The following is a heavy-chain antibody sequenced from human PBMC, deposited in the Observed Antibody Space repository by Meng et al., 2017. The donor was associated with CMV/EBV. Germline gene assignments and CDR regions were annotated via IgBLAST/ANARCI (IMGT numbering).Heavy chain of an antibody. Sequence: QVQRQKSCRGLVKHCPTPSLTCTAPGGSISSGSYYWSCIRQPAGKGLEWSGRIYTSGSTNYNPSLKSRVTISVDTSKNQFSLKLSSVTAADTAVYYCASVQGLGVSWGQGTLVTVSS. D-gene: IGHD3-10*01. CDR1: GGSISSGSYY. CDR2: IYTSGST. J-gene: IGHJ4*02. CDR3: ASVQGLGVS. V-gene: IGHV4-61*02.